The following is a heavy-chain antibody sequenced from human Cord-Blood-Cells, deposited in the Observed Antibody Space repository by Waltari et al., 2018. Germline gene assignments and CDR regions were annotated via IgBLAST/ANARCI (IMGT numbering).Heavy chain of an antibody. J-gene: IGHJ4*02. Sequence: QLQLQESGPGLVKPSETLSLTCTVSGGSISSSSYYWGWIRQSPGKGLEWIGSIYYSGSTYYNPSLKSRVTISVDTSKNQFSLKLSSVTAADTAVYYCATIPAPRGYSYPFDYWGQGTLVTVSS. CDR3: ATIPAPRGYSYPFDY. V-gene: IGHV4-39*01. CDR2: IYYSGST. CDR1: GGSISSSSYY. D-gene: IGHD5-18*01.